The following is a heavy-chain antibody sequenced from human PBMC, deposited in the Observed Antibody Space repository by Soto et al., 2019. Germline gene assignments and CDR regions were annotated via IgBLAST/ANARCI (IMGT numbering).Heavy chain of an antibody. V-gene: IGHV1-2*02. CDR3: ARVTLKAGNWFDP. CDR1: GYTFTDYF. Sequence: QVQLVQSGAEVKKPGASVKVSCKASGYTFTDYFIHWVRQAPGQGFEWMGWINPKSRGTNYAQKFQGRVTMTRGTSNSTAYMELRGLRSDDTAVYYCARVTLKAGNWFDPWGQGTLVTVSS. CDR2: INPKSRGT. J-gene: IGHJ5*02.